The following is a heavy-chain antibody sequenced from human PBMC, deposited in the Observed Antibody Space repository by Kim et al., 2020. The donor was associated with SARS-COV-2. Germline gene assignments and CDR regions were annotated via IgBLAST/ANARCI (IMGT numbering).Heavy chain of an antibody. D-gene: IGHD3-3*01. CDR3: PITIFGVVMRDY. V-gene: IGHV4-39*01. Sequence: YYNPSLKGRVTISVDTSKNPFSLKLSSVTAADTAVYYCPITIFGVVMRDYWGQGTLVTVSS. J-gene: IGHJ4*02.